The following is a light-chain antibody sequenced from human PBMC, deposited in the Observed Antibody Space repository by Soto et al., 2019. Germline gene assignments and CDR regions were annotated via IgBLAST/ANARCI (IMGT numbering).Light chain of an antibody. CDR1: QSLLHSNGYNY. CDR3: MQALQTRT. CDR2: LGS. V-gene: IGKV2-28*01. J-gene: IGKJ1*01. Sequence: DIVMTQSPLSLPVTPGEPAAISCMASQSLLHSNGYNYLDWYLQKPGQSPRLLIYLGSNRASGVPDRFSGSGSGTDFTLKISRVEAEDVGVYYCMQALQTRTFGQGTKVDIK.